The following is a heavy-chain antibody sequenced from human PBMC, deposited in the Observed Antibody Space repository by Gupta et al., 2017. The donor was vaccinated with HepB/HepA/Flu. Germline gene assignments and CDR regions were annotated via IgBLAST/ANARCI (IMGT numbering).Heavy chain of an antibody. J-gene: IGHJ6*03. D-gene: IGHD2-21*01. CDR2: IGFSNDNT. CDR3: AKAPGTYSYYYYYYMDV. CDR1: RFSFTNYA. Sequence: EVQLLESGGDLVRPGGSLRLSCVASRFSFTNYAMSCVRQAPGKGLEWVSSIGFSNDNTYYADSVKGRFTISRDNSKSTLYLHMNSLRAEDTGVYYCAKAPGTYSYYYYYYMDVWGKGTTVTVSS. V-gene: IGHV3-23*01.